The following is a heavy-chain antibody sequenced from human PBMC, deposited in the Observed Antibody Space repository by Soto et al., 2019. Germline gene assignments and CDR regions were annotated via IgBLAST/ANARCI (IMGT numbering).Heavy chain of an antibody. D-gene: IGHD3-10*01. Sequence: GGSLRLSCAASGFTFSSYAMSWVRQAPGKGLEWVSAISGSGSSTYYADSVKGRFTISRDNSKNTLYLQMNSLRAEDTAVYYCAREYYYGSGSYDAFDIWGQGTMVTVSS. J-gene: IGHJ3*02. CDR1: GFTFSSYA. CDR2: ISGSGSST. CDR3: AREYYYGSGSYDAFDI. V-gene: IGHV3-23*01.